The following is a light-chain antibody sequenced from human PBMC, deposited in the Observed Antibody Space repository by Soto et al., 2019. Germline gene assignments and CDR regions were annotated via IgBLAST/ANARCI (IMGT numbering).Light chain of an antibody. J-gene: IGLJ2*01. CDR2: EVS. CDR1: SSDVGNYNY. V-gene: IGLV2-14*01. CDR3: SSYTSSSTRV. Sequence: QSALTQPASVSGSPGQSITISCTGTSSDVGNYNYVSWYQQHPGKAPKLIIYEVSNRPSGVSNRSSGSKSGNTASLTISGLQAEDEADYYCSSYTSSSTRVFGGGTQLTVL.